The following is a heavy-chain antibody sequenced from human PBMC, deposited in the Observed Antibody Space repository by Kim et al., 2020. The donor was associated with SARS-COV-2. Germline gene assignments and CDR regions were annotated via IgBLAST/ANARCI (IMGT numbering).Heavy chain of an antibody. Sequence: SGPTLVNPTQTLTLTCTFSGFSLSTSGMCVSWIRQPPGKALEWLALIDWDDDKYYSTSLKTRLTISKDTSKNQVVLTMTNMDPVDTATYYCARKYYDDSSGYPYGMDVWGQGTTVTVSS. CDR2: IDWDDDK. J-gene: IGHJ6*02. V-gene: IGHV2-70*01. CDR1: GFSLSTSGMC. D-gene: IGHD3-22*01. CDR3: ARKYYDDSSGYPYGMDV.